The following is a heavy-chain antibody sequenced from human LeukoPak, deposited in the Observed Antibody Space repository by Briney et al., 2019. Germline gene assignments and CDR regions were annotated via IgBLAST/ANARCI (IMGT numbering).Heavy chain of an antibody. Sequence: GGSLRLSCAASGFTFSGYAMNWVRQAPGKGLEWVAVISYDGSNKYYADSVKGRFTISRDNSKNTLYLQMNSLRAEDTAVYYCARDGGYCSSTSCYGSYYFDYWGQGTLVTVSS. CDR3: ARDGGYCSSTSCYGSYYFDY. D-gene: IGHD2-2*01. J-gene: IGHJ4*02. V-gene: IGHV3-30-3*01. CDR2: ISYDGSNK. CDR1: GFTFSGYA.